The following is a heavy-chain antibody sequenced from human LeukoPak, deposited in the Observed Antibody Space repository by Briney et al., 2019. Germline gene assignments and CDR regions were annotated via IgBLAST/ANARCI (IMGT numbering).Heavy chain of an antibody. D-gene: IGHD1-26*01. Sequence: SVKVSCKASGGTFSSYAISWVRQAPGQGLEWMGGIIPIFGTANYAQKFQGRVTITADGSTSTAYMELSSLRSEDTAVYYCARIPSGIVDYFDYWGQGTLVTVSS. CDR2: IIPIFGTA. CDR3: ARIPSGIVDYFDY. V-gene: IGHV1-69*01. CDR1: GGTFSSYA. J-gene: IGHJ4*02.